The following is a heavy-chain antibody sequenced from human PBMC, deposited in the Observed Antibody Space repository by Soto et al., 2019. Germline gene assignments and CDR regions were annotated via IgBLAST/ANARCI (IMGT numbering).Heavy chain of an antibody. CDR2: ISAYNGNT. D-gene: IGHD3-3*01. CDR3: AGGGEGGTIFGVVMRWFDP. CDR1: GYTFTSYG. J-gene: IGHJ5*02. V-gene: IGHV1-18*04. Sequence: QVQLVQSGAEVKKPGASVKVSCKASGYTFTSYGISWVRQAPGQGLEWMGWISAYNGNTNYAQKLQGRVTMTTDTSTSTAYMELRGLRADDTGVYCCAGGGEGGTIFGVVMRWFDPWGQGTLVTVSS.